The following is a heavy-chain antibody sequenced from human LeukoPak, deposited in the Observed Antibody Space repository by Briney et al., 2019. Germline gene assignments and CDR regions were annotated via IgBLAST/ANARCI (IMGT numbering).Heavy chain of an antibody. CDR3: ARDVNWGHFNY. CDR1: GFTFSTHW. Sequence: GGSLRLSCAASGFTFSTHWMSWVRQAPGKGLEWVASIREDGSDYVASMKGRFAISRDNAKNSLYLEMNSLRAEDTAVYYCARDVNWGHFNYWGQGTLVTVSS. CDR2: IREDGS. J-gene: IGHJ4*02. V-gene: IGHV3-7*01. D-gene: IGHD7-27*01.